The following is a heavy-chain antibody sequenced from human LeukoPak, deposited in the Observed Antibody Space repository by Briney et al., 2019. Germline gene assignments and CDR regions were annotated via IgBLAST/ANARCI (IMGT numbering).Heavy chain of an antibody. CDR2: IKSKTDGGTT. CDR1: GFTFSNAW. Sequence: PGGSLRLSCAASGFTFSNAWMSWVRQAPGKGLEWVGRIKSKTDGGTTDYAAPVKGRFTISRDDSKNTLYLQMNSLKTEDTAVYYCTTPNLDVVTIFGVVISNTYHYGMDVWGQGTTVTVSS. CDR3: TTPNLDVVTIFGVVISNTYHYGMDV. V-gene: IGHV3-15*01. D-gene: IGHD3-3*01. J-gene: IGHJ6*02.